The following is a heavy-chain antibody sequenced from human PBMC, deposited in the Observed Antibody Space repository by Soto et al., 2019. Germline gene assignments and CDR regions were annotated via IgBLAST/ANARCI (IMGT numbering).Heavy chain of an antibody. V-gene: IGHV1-69*12. CDR1: GGTFSSYA. D-gene: IGHD2-15*01. CDR3: ARLVAGGKEGNQFDY. CDR2: IIPIFGTA. J-gene: IGHJ4*02. Sequence: QVQLVQSGAEVKKPGSSVKVSCKASGGTFSSYAISWVRQAPGQGLEWMGGIIPIFGTANYAQKFQGRVTIDEDESPSTAYMELSSLRSEDTAVYYCARLVAGGKEGNQFDYWGQGTLVTVSS.